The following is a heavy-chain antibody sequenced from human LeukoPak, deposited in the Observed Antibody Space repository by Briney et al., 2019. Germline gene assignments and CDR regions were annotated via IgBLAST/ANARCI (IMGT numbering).Heavy chain of an antibody. CDR3: ARGGTRIAAAGKLVY. V-gene: IGHV4-59*02. Sequence: PSGTLSLSCAVSGGSVSGYYRSWIRQAPGKGLEWVVYIYYSGSNNYIPSLNSRVTISVDTSKNQFSLKLSSVHAADTAVYYCARGGTRIAAAGKLVYWGQGTLVTVSS. CDR2: IYYSGSN. CDR1: GGSVSGYY. J-gene: IGHJ4*02. D-gene: IGHD6-13*01.